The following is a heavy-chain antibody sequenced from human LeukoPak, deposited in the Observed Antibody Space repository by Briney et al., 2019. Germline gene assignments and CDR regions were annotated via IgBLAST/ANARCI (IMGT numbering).Heavy chain of an antibody. CDR1: GFTFSSYV. Sequence: GGSLRLSCAASGFTFSSYVMHWVRQAPGKGLEWVAVISYDGGNKYYADSVKGRFTISRDNSKNTLYLQMNSLRSDDTAVYYCAKDHYDFWSGGYYYYYGMDVWGQGTTVTVSS. V-gene: IGHV3-30*18. J-gene: IGHJ6*02. CDR3: AKDHYDFWSGGYYYYYGMDV. CDR2: ISYDGGNK. D-gene: IGHD3-3*01.